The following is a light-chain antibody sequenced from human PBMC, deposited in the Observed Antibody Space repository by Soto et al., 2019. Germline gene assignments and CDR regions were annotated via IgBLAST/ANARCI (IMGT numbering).Light chain of an antibody. Sequence: QSVLTQPPSVSGAPGQRVTISCTGGSSNIGAGYDVHWYQQLPGTAPKLLIYGNSNRPSGVPDRFSGSKSGTSASLAITGLQAEDEADYYCQSYDSSLSGSYVFGTGTKVTVL. CDR1: SSNIGAGYD. CDR2: GNS. J-gene: IGLJ1*01. V-gene: IGLV1-40*01. CDR3: QSYDSSLSGSYV.